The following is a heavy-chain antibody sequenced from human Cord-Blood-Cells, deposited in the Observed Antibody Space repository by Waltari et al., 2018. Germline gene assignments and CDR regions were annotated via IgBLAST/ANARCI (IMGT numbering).Heavy chain of an antibody. CDR2: ISSSSSYI. Sequence: EVQLVESGGGLVKPGGSLRLSCAASGFTFSSYSMNWVRQAPGKGLEWFSSISSSSSYIYYADSVKGRFTISRDNAKNSLYLQMNSLRAEDTAVYYCARVGVGATTAFDIWGQGTMVTVSS. D-gene: IGHD1-26*01. CDR1: GFTFSSYS. CDR3: ARVGVGATTAFDI. V-gene: IGHV3-21*01. J-gene: IGHJ3*02.